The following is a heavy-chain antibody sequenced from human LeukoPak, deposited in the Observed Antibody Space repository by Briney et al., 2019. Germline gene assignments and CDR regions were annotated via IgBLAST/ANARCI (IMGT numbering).Heavy chain of an antibody. D-gene: IGHD3-22*01. CDR2: INHSGST. V-gene: IGHV4-34*01. CDR1: GGSFSGYY. CDR3: ASSYDSSGYYLEY. J-gene: IGHJ4*02. Sequence: SESLSLTCAVYGGSFSGYYWSWIRQPPGKGQEWIGEINHSGSTNYNPSLKSRVTISVDTSKNQFSLKLSSVPAADTAVYYCASSYDSSGYYLEYWGQGTLVTVSS.